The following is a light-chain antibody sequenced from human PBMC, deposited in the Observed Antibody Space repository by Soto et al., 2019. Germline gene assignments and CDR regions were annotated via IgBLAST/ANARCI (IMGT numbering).Light chain of an antibody. CDR3: QHYNSYSEA. CDR1: QTISSW. CDR2: KAS. J-gene: IGKJ1*01. Sequence: DIQMTQSPSTLSGSVGGRVTIACRASQTISSWLAWYQQKPGKAPKLLIYKASTLKSGVPSRFSGSGSGTEFTLTISSLRPDDFATYYCQHYNSYSEAFGQGTKVDI. V-gene: IGKV1-5*03.